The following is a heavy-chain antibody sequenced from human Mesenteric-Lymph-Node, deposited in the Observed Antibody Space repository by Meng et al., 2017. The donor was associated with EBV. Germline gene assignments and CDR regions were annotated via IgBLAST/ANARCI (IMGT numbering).Heavy chain of an antibody. J-gene: IGHJ4*02. D-gene: IGHD6-13*01. V-gene: IGHV4-4*02. Sequence: HVQLQVSGPGLVQPSGTLSLTCAVSCGSISSSNWWSWVRQPPGKGLEWIGEIYHSGSTNYNPSLKSRVTISVDKSKNQFSLKLSSVTAADTAVYYCARTLSIAAAPFDYWGQGTLVTVSS. CDR1: CGSISSSNW. CDR2: IYHSGST. CDR3: ARTLSIAAAPFDY.